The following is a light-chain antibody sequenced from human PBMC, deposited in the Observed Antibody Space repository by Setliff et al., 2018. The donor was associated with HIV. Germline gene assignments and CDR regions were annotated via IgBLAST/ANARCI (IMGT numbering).Light chain of an antibody. CDR2: EVA. Sequence: QSVLTQPASVSGSPGQSITISCTGGGNNIANYGSVSWYQEHPGEVPKLIIYEVAKRPSGVSNRFSGSKSGNTASLTISGLQTEDEADYYCSSYRSGNIGVFGGGTKGTV. CDR3: SSYRSGNIGV. J-gene: IGLJ1*01. V-gene: IGLV2-14*01. CDR1: GNNIANYGS.